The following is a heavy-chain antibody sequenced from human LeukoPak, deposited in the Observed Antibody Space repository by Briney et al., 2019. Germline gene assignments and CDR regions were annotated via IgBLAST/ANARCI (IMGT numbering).Heavy chain of an antibody. Sequence: GGSLRLSCVVSGFTFSDAWMSWVRQAPGKGLEWVGRIKSKTDRGTTDYAAPVKGRSTISRDDSKNTLYLQMNSLKIEDTAVYYCTSGFSTGNWGQGTLVTVSS. J-gene: IGHJ4*02. D-gene: IGHD4-17*01. CDR1: GFTFSDAW. V-gene: IGHV3-15*01. CDR2: IKSKTDRGTT. CDR3: TSGFSTGN.